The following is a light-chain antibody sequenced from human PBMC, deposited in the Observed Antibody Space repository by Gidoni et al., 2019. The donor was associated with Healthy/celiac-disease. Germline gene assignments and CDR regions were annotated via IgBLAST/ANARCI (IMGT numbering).Light chain of an antibody. CDR3: QQRSNWLT. V-gene: IGKV3-11*01. J-gene: IGKJ4*01. CDR2: DAS. CDR1: QSVSSY. Sequence: EIVLTHSPATLSLSPGERATLSCRASQSVSSYLAWYQQKPGQAPRLLFYDASNRATGIPARFSGSGSGTDSTLTISSLEPEYFAVYYCQQRSNWLTFGGGTKVEIK.